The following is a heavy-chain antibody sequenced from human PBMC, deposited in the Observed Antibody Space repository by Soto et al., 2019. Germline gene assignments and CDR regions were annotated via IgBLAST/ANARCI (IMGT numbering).Heavy chain of an antibody. Sequence: PSETLSLTCTVSGGSISTVDYWWSWIRQSPDMGLEWIGHIYDGGRTYNNPSLKSRVTISVDTSKNQFSLKLSSVTAADTAVYYCARTWGSTNYVWGRGNLVPVSS. V-gene: IGHV4-30-4*02. CDR1: GGSISTVDYW. CDR3: ARTWGSTNYV. J-gene: IGHJ4*02. D-gene: IGHD3-16*01. CDR2: IYDGGRT.